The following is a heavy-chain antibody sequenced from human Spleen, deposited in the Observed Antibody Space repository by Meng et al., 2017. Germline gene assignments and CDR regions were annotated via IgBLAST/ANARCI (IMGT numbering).Heavy chain of an antibody. CDR3: ARQIAVAGTFWFAP. J-gene: IGHJ5*02. CDR2: IYTSGST. CDR1: GGSFSDYY. Sequence: SETLSLTCVVSGGSFSDYYWSWIRQPAGKGLEWIGRIYTSGSTNYNPSLKSRVTISVDTSKNQFSLMLSSVTAADTAIYYCARQIAVAGTFWFAPWGQGTLVTVSS. D-gene: IGHD6-19*01. V-gene: IGHV4-4*07.